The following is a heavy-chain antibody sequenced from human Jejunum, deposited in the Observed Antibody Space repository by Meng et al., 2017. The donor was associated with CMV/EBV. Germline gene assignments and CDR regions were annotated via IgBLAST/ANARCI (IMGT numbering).Heavy chain of an antibody. Sequence: QVQLQESGPGLVKPSGTLSLSCTVSGGSISNYNWWTWVRQSPGKGLEWIGEVSHTGTTQYNPSLKSRVVISVDESKNQFSLKLSSVSAADTAVYSCAKKNPGSPARFDPRGQGILVTVSS. CDR2: VSHTGTT. CDR1: GGSISNYNW. CDR3: AKKNPGSPARFDP. V-gene: IGHV4-4*02. D-gene: IGHD1-26*01. J-gene: IGHJ5*02.